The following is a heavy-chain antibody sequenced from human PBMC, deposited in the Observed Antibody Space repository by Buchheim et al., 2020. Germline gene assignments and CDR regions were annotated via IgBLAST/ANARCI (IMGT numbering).Heavy chain of an antibody. Sequence: QVLLQESGPGLVKPSQTLSLTCSVSGDSIRSGGYYWSWIRQHPGKGLEWIGYMYYSGTTYYNPSLSSRVTISLYTAKNQFSLKLNSVTAADTAVYYCARRDGFNQVFDFWGRGTL. V-gene: IGHV4-31*03. CDR2: MYYSGTT. D-gene: IGHD5-24*01. CDR3: ARRDGFNQVFDF. CDR1: GDSIRSGGYY. J-gene: IGHJ4*02.